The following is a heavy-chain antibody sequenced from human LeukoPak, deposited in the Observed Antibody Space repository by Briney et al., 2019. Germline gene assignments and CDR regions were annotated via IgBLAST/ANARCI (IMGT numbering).Heavy chain of an antibody. V-gene: IGHV3-30*18. CDR2: ISYDGSNK. Sequence: GGSLRLSCAASGFTFSSYGMLWVRQAPGKGLEWVAVISYDGSNKYYADSVKGRFTISRDNSKNTLYLQMNSLRAEDTAVYYCAKDWEYSSGWYYFDYWGQGTLVTVSS. D-gene: IGHD6-19*01. CDR3: AKDWEYSSGWYYFDY. CDR1: GFTFSSYG. J-gene: IGHJ4*02.